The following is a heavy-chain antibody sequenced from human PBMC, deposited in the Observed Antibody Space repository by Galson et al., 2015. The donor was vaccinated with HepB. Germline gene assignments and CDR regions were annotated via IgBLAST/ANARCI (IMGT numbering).Heavy chain of an antibody. CDR3: ASRYPDPTAAEFDY. CDR1: GGTFSSYA. V-gene: IGHV1-69*13. D-gene: IGHD2-2*01. Sequence: SVKVSCKASGGTFSSYAISWVRQAPGQGLEWMGGIIPIFGTANYAQKFQGRVTITADESTSTAYMELSSLRSEDTAVYYCASRYPDPTAAEFDYWGQGTLVTVSS. CDR2: IIPIFGTA. J-gene: IGHJ4*02.